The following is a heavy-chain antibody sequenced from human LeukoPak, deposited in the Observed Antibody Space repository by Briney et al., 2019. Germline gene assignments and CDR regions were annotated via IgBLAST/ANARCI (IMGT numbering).Heavy chain of an antibody. CDR3: ARVATFYYYYYYMDV. J-gene: IGHJ6*03. CDR2: INHSGST. D-gene: IGHD5-12*01. Sequence: SETLSLTCAVDGGSFSVYYWIWIRQPPGKALEGIGEINHSGSTNYNQSLKSRVTISVDKSKNQVSLKLSSVTAADTAVYYCARVATFYYYYYYMDVWGKGTTVTVS. V-gene: IGHV4-34*01. CDR1: GGSFSVYY.